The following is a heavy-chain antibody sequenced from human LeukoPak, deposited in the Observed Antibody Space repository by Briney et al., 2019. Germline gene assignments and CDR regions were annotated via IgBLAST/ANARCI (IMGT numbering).Heavy chain of an antibody. CDR2: IRGSVGST. J-gene: IGHJ4*02. CDR3: AKGGFDSSGYYSPLSDY. V-gene: IGHV3-23*01. CDR1: GFSFSNHW. D-gene: IGHD3-22*01. Sequence: GGSLRLSCAASGFSFSNHWMSWVRQAPGKGLEWVSGIRGSVGSTYYADSVKGRFTISRDNSKNTLYLQMNSLRAEDTAVYYCAKGGFDSSGYYSPLSDYWGQGTLVTVSS.